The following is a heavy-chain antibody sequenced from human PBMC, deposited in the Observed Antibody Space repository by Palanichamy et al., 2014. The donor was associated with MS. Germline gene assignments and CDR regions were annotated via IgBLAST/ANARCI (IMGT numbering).Heavy chain of an antibody. CDR3: AKDWWRELDSAIFDS. Sequence: QLQLVESGGDVVQPGRSLRLSCVASGFTFSSYGMHWVRQAPGKGLEWVAFISHDRGKKYYADSVKGRFTISRDDSKDTLDLHMTSLRTEDTAVYYCAKDWWRELDSAIFDSWGQGTRVTVSS. D-gene: IGHD5/OR15-5a*01. V-gene: IGHV3-30*18. CDR2: ISHDRGKK. J-gene: IGHJ4*02. CDR1: GFTFSSYG.